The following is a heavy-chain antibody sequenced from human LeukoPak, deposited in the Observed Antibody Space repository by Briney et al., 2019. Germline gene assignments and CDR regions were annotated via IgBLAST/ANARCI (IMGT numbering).Heavy chain of an antibody. CDR2: ISSRGGTI. J-gene: IGHJ4*02. CDR1: GLTFSSSE. V-gene: IGHV3-48*03. D-gene: IGHD3-22*01. CDR3: ARSGYYIYYFDY. Sequence: GGSLRLSCAASGLTFSSSEMNWVRQAPGKGLEWISYISSRGGTIYHADSVKGRFTISRDNSKNTLYLQMNSLRAEDTAVYYCARSGYYIYYFDYWGQGTLVTVSS.